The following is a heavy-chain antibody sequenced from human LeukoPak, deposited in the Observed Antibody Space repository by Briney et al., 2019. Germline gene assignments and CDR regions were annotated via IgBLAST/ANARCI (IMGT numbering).Heavy chain of an antibody. J-gene: IGHJ4*02. D-gene: IGHD4-23*01. CDR1: GFTFSSYA. Sequence: GGSLRLSCAASGFTFSSYAMHWVRQAPGKGLEYVSAISSNGGSTYYANSVKGRFTISRDNSKNTLYLQMGSLRAEDMAVYYCARSNGGNSGGTFWYWGQGTLVTVSS. CDR2: ISSNGGST. V-gene: IGHV3-64*01. CDR3: ARSNGGNSGGTFWY.